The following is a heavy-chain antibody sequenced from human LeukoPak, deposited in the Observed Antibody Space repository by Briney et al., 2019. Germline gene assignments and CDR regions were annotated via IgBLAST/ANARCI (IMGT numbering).Heavy chain of an antibody. CDR2: IIPILGIA. Sequence: ASVKVSCKASGGTFSSYAISWVRQAPGQGLEWMGRIIPILGIANYAQKFQGRVTITADKSTSTAYMELSSLRSGDTAVYYCAREGDSSGWYSWFDPWGQGTLVTVSS. CDR1: GGTFSSYA. D-gene: IGHD6-19*01. CDR3: AREGDSSGWYSWFDP. V-gene: IGHV1-69*04. J-gene: IGHJ5*02.